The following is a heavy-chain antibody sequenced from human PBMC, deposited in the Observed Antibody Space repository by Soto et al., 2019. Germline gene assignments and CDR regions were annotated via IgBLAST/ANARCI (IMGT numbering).Heavy chain of an antibody. D-gene: IGHD6-6*01. V-gene: IGHV3-23*01. CDR1: GFTFSSYA. CDR2: ISGSGGST. J-gene: IGHJ6*02. Sequence: PGGSLRLSCAASGFTFSSYAMSWVRQAPGKGLEWVSAISGSGGSTYYADSVKGRFTISRDNSKNTLYLQMNSLRAEDTAVYYCAKINSNPIAARINYYYGMDVWGQGTTVTVSS. CDR3: AKINSNPIAARINYYYGMDV.